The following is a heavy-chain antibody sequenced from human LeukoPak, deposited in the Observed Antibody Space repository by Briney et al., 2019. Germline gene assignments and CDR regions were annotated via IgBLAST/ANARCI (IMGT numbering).Heavy chain of an antibody. D-gene: IGHD3-22*01. CDR1: GSSISSYY. V-gene: IGHV4-59*08. Sequence: SETLSLTCTVSGSSISSYYWSWIRQPPGKGLEWIGYIYYSGSTNYNPSLKSRVTISVDTSKNQFSLKLSSVTAADTAVYYCARHPTDYYDSSGYWSHAFDIWGQGTMVTVSS. CDR3: ARHPTDYYDSSGYWSHAFDI. J-gene: IGHJ3*02. CDR2: IYYSGST.